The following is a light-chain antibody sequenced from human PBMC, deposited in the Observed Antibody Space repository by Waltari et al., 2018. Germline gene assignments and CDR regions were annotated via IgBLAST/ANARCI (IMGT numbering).Light chain of an antibody. J-gene: IGKJ4*01. Sequence: IVLTQSPDTLSLSPGQRATLSCRASQTINNNFLVWYQQKTGQAPRLFIHGASSRATGFPDRFSGSGSGTDFTLTISSLKPEVSAVYYCQQYDGSVLTFGGGTKVEI. CDR2: GAS. V-gene: IGKV3-20*01. CDR3: QQYDGSVLT. CDR1: QTINNNF.